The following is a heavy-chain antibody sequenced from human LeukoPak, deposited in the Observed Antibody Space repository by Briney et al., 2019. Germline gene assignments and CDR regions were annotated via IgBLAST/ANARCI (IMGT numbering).Heavy chain of an antibody. Sequence: GGSLRLSCAASGFTFSRHGMHWVRQAPGKGLEWVTVISDDGSDKYYADSVKGRFTISRDNSKNTLYLQMNSLRAEDTAVYYCAKAGGRAQTPSDPWGRGTLVTVSS. CDR3: AKAGGRAQTPSDP. V-gene: IGHV3-30*18. J-gene: IGHJ5*02. D-gene: IGHD2-15*01. CDR1: GFTFSRHG. CDR2: ISDDGSDK.